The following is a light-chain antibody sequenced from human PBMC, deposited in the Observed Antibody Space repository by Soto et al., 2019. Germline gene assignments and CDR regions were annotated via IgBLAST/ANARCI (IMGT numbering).Light chain of an antibody. J-gene: IGKJ4*01. V-gene: IGKV3-20*01. CDR1: QSVRSGY. Sequence: IMLTQSPGTLSLYQGERATLSCRASQSVRSGYFAWYQQKPGQAPRLLIVGASSRATGIPVRFSGGGSGTDFTLTISRLEPEDFALYYCHQYDNSPLTFGGGTIVDVK. CDR3: HQYDNSPLT. CDR2: GAS.